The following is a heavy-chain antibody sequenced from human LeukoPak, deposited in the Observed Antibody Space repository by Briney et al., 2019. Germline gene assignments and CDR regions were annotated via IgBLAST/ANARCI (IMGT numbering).Heavy chain of an antibody. CDR1: GGSISSYY. J-gene: IGHJ6*03. D-gene: IGHD2-15*01. Sequence: NPSETLSLTCTVSGGSISSYYWSWIRQPAGKGLEWIGRIYTSGSTNYNPSLKSRVTMSVDTSKNQFSLKLSSVTAADTAVYYCARDRGYCSGGSCSRYYYYYYTDVWGKGTTVTVSS. CDR3: ARDRGYCSGGSCSRYYYYYYTDV. CDR2: IYTSGST. V-gene: IGHV4-4*07.